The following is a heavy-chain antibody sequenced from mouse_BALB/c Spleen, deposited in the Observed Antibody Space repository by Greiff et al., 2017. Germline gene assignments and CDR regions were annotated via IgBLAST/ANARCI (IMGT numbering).Heavy chain of an antibody. J-gene: IGHJ3*01. CDR3: ARAFYYDYDGGFAY. Sequence: EVKVVESGGGLVKPGGSLKLSCAASGFTFSDYYMYWVCQTPEKRLEWVATISDGGSYTYYPDSVKGRFTISRDNAKNNLYLQMSSLKSEDTAMYYCARAFYYDYDGGFAYWGQGTLVTVSA. CDR2: ISDGGSYT. CDR1: GFTFSDYY. D-gene: IGHD2-4*01. V-gene: IGHV5-4*02.